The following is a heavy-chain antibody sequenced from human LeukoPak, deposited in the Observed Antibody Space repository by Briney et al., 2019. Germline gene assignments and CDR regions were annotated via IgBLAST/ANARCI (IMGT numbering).Heavy chain of an antibody. CDR2: IYHSGST. Sequence: SETLSLTCTVSGYSISSGYYWGWIRQPPGKGLEWIGSIYHSGSTYYNPSLKSRVTISVDTSKNQFSLKLSSVTAADTAVYYCARGPLGIVAHQWLRVHYYYYYYMDVWGKGTTVTVSS. CDR1: GYSISSGYY. J-gene: IGHJ6*03. D-gene: IGHD5-12*01. CDR3: ARGPLGIVAHQWLRVHYYYYYYMDV. V-gene: IGHV4-38-2*02.